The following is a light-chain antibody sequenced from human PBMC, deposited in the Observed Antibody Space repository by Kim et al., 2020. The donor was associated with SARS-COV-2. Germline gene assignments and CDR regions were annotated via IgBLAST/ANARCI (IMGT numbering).Light chain of an antibody. Sequence: ALGQTVRITCQGDSLRSYDAGWYQQKPGQAPVLVIYGKNNRPSGIPDRFSGSSSGNTASLTITGAQAEDEADYYCNSRDSSGNHLVFGGGTKLTVL. CDR3: NSRDSSGNHLV. CDR1: SLRSYD. J-gene: IGLJ2*01. V-gene: IGLV3-19*01. CDR2: GKN.